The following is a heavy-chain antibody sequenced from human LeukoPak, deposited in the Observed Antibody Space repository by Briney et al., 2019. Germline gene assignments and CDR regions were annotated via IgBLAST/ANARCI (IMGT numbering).Heavy chain of an antibody. D-gene: IGHD6-13*01. Sequence: SETLSLTCTVSGGSISSGSYYWGWIRQPPGKGLEWIGSIYYIGSTFYNPSLKSRVTISVDTSKNQFSLKLSSVTATDTAVYYCARRRYSSWPFDSWGQGTLVTVSS. CDR3: ARRRYSSWPFDS. CDR1: GGSISSGSYY. CDR2: IYYIGST. V-gene: IGHV4-39*01. J-gene: IGHJ4*02.